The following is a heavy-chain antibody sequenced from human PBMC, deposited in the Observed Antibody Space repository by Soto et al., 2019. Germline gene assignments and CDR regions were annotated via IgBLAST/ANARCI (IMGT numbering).Heavy chain of an antibody. CDR3: ARDARGSSSSFGYYYYMDV. D-gene: IGHD6-6*01. CDR2: IIPILGIA. Sequence: ASVKVSCKASGGTFSSYTISWVRQAPGQGLEWMGRIIPILGIANYAQKFQGRVTITADKSTSTAYMELSSLRSEDTAVYYCARDARGSSSSFGYYYYMDVWGKGTTVTVSS. CDR1: GGTFSSYT. J-gene: IGHJ6*03. V-gene: IGHV1-69*04.